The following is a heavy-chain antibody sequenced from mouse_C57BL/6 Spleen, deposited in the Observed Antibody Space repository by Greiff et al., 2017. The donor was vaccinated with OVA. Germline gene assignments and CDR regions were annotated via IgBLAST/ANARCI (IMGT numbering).Heavy chain of an antibody. J-gene: IGHJ2*01. CDR2: INYDGSST. V-gene: IGHV5-16*01. D-gene: IGHD3-2*02. Sequence: EVKLMESEGGLVQPGSSMKLSCTASGFTFSDYYMAWVRQVPEKGLEWVANINYDGSSTYYLDSLKSRFIISRDNAKNILYLQMSSLKSEDTATYYCARGKDSSGYRNYFDYWGQGTTLTVSS. CDR1: GFTFSDYY. CDR3: ARGKDSSGYRNYFDY.